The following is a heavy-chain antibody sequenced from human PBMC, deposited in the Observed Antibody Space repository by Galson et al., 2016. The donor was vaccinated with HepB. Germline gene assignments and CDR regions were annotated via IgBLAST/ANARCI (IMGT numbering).Heavy chain of an antibody. D-gene: IGHD1-1*01. CDR3: ARVLIQYNSWYFDL. Sequence: SLRLSCATSGFTFSSYAMSWVRQAPGKGLEWDSSISGTGGSSYHADPGRGRFTISRDNSKNTLYLQMNSLRAEDTALYYCARVLIQYNSWYFDLWGRGTLVTVSS. J-gene: IGHJ2*01. CDR1: GFTFSSYA. V-gene: IGHV3-23*01. CDR2: ISGTGGSS.